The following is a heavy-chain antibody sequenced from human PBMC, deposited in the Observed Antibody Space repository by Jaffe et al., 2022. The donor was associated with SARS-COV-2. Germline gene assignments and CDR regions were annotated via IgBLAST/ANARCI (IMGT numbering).Heavy chain of an antibody. CDR2: INSRGDYT. CDR1: GFTFSDYY. D-gene: IGHD2-15*01. Sequence: QVQLVESGGGLVKPGGSLRLSCAASGFTFSDYYLSWIRQTPGEGLEWVSYINSRGDYTNHADSVKGRFTISRDNAKNSLYLQISSLRAEDTAVYYCAREAGGLGFDYWGQGTPVTVSS. V-gene: IGHV3-11*06. CDR3: AREAGGLGFDY. J-gene: IGHJ4*02.